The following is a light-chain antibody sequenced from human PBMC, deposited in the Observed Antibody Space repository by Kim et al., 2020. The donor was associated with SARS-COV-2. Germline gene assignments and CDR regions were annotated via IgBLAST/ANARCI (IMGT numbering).Light chain of an antibody. CDR3: GADHANANHFVYI. CDR1: SGYSNYM. J-gene: IGLJ1*01. Sequence: QAVVTQPPSASASLGASVTLTCTLSSGYSNYMVDWFQHRPGKGPRFVMRVGPGGIVGSKGDGIPDRFSVLGSGLNRYLTIKNIQEEDEGDYHCGADHANANHFVYIFGGGTKVTVL. V-gene: IGLV9-49*01. CDR2: VGPGGIVG.